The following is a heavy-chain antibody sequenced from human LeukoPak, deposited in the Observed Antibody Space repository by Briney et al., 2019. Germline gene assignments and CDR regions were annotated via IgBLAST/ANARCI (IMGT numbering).Heavy chain of an antibody. Sequence: SETLSLTCTVSGGSISSYYWSWIRQPPGKGLKWSGYISYSGSTSYSTPPRSRVTISVDTSKNQFSPKLSSVTAADTAVYYCARAPLGNAEVYYYYMDVWGKGTTVTISS. CDR1: GGSISSYY. J-gene: IGHJ6*03. D-gene: IGHD7-27*01. CDR3: ARAPLGNAEVYYYYMDV. V-gene: IGHV4-59*01. CDR2: ISYSGST.